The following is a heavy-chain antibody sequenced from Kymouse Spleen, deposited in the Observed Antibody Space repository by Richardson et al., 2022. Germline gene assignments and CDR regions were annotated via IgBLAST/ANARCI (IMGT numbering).Heavy chain of an antibody. D-gene: IGHD7-27*02. J-gene: IGHJ4*02. Sequence: QVQLVESGGGVVQPGRSLRLSCAASGFTFSSYGMHWVRQAPGKGLEWVAVISYDGSNKYYADSVKGRFTISRDNSKNTLYLQMNSLRAEDTAVYYCAKDRANWVDYWGQGTLVTVSS. V-gene: IGHV3-30*18. CDR2: ISYDGSNK. CDR1: GFTFSSYG. CDR3: AKDRANWVDY.